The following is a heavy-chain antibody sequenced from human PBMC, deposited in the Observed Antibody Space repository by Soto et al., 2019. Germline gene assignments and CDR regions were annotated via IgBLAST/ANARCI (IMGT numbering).Heavy chain of an antibody. Sequence: GESLKISCAASGFTFSNYAMHWVRQAPGKGLEWVAVISYDGSNKYYADSVKGRFTISRDNSKNTLYLQMNSLRGEDTAVYYCARVDYPYYYYGMXVWGQGTTVTVSS. CDR3: ARVDYPYYYYGMXV. D-gene: IGHD4-17*01. V-gene: IGHV3-30-3*01. CDR1: GFTFSNYA. CDR2: ISYDGSNK. J-gene: IGHJ6*02.